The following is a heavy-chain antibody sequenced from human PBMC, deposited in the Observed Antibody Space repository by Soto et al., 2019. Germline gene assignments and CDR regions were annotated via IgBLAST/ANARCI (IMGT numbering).Heavy chain of an antibody. V-gene: IGHV3-53*01. Sequence: EVQLVESGGGLIQPGGSLRLSCAASGFTVSSNYMSWVRQAPGKGLEWVSAIYSGGSTYYEDSVKGRFTISRDNTKNKLYLQMNSLRAEDTAVYYCARVKDVLSGYYYDYGMDVWGQGTTVTVSS. J-gene: IGHJ6*02. CDR3: ARVKDVLSGYYYDYGMDV. CDR1: GFTVSSNY. D-gene: IGHD3-3*01. CDR2: IYSGGST.